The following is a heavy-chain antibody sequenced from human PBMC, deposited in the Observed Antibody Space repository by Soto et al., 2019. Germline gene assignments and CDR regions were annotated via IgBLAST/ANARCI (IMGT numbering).Heavy chain of an antibody. D-gene: IGHD5-18*01. J-gene: IGHJ5*02. CDR2: INAGNGNT. V-gene: IGHV1-3*01. CDR1: GYTFTSYA. CDR3: ARVPGYSYGNNWFDP. Sequence: ASVKVSCKASGYTFTSYAMHWVRQAPGQRLEWMGWINAGNGNTKYSQKFQGRVTITRVTSASTAYMELSSLRSEDTAVYYCARVPGYSYGNNWFDPWGQGTLVTVSS.